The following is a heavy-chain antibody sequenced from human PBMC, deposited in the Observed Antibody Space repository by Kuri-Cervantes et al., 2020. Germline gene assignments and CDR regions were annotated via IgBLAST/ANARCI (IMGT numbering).Heavy chain of an antibody. CDR3: ARFVTHYYYMDV. CDR2: IIPIFGTA. CDR1: GDTFTSYD. D-gene: IGHD4-11*01. V-gene: IGHV1-69*05. Sequence: SVKVSCKASGDTFTSYDINWVRQAPGQGLEWMGGIIPIFGTANYAQKFQGRVTITTDESTRTAYMELSSLRSDDTAVYYCARFVTHYYYMDVWGKGTTVTVSS. J-gene: IGHJ6*03.